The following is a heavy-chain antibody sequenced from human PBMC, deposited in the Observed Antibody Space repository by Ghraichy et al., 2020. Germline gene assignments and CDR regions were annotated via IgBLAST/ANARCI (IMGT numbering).Heavy chain of an antibody. D-gene: IGHD6-19*01. CDR2: ISSNGGST. Sequence: GESLNISCAASGFTFSSYAMHWVRQAPGKGLEYVSAISSNGGSTYYANSVKGRFTISRDNSKNTLYLQMGSLRAEDMAVYYCARDWGRSGWSYYFDYWGQGTLVTVSS. CDR1: GFTFSSYA. CDR3: ARDWGRSGWSYYFDY. V-gene: IGHV3-64*01. J-gene: IGHJ4*02.